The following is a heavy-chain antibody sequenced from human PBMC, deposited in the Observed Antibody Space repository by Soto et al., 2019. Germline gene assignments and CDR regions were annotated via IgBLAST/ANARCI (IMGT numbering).Heavy chain of an antibody. CDR1: GGSISNYY. V-gene: IGHV4-59*01. CDR2: IYYTGSI. CDR3: AIGLYGNSPTGFGR. D-gene: IGHD1-1*01. Sequence: QVQLQESGPGLVKPSQTLSLTCTVSGGSISNYYWNWIRQTPGKGLEWIGHIYYTGSISYNPSPKSRVTISLDTSRDHFSLKLCSVTAADSGVYYCAIGLYGNSPTGFGRWGQGTLVNVSS. J-gene: IGHJ5*02.